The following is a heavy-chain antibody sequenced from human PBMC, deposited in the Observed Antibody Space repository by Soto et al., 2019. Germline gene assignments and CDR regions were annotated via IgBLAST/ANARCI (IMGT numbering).Heavy chain of an antibody. CDR1: VGSISSYY. J-gene: IGHJ2*01. D-gene: IGHD3-10*01. V-gene: IGHV4-59*01. CDR2: IYYSGST. CDR3: ARDRPGGTMVRGVIPSDWYFDL. Sequence: SETLSLTCTVSVGSISSYYWSWIRQPPGKGLEWIGYIYYSGSTNYNPSLKSRVTISVDTSKNQFSLKLSSVTAADTAVYYRARDRPGGTMVRGVIPSDWYFDLWGRGNLVTVSS.